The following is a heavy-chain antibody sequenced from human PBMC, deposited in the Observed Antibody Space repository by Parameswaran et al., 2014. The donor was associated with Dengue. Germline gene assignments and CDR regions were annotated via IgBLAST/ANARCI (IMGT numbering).Heavy chain of an antibody. J-gene: IGHJ6*02. CDR1: GGSISSYY. V-gene: IGHV4-59*01. CDR3: ARDRRITMVRGASAYYYYGMDV. D-gene: IGHD3-10*01. CDR2: IYYSGST. Sequence: ASETLSLTCTVSGGSISSYYWSWIRQPPGKGLEWIGYIYYSGSTNYNPSLKSRVTISVDTSKNQFSLKLSSVTAADTAVYYCARDRRITMVRGASAYYYYGMDVWGQGTTVTVSS.